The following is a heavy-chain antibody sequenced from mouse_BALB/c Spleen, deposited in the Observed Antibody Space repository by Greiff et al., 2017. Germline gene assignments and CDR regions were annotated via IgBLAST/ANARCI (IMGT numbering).Heavy chain of an antibody. D-gene: IGHD3-3*01. J-gene: IGHJ3*01. CDR3: ARRGRGFAY. Sequence: QVQLKQSGAELMKPGASVKISCKATGYTFSSYWIEWVKQRPGHGLEWIGEILPGSGSTNYNEKFKGKATFTADTSSNTAYMQLSSLTSEDSAVYYCARRGRGFAYWGQGTLLTVSA. CDR2: ILPGSGST. V-gene: IGHV1-9*01. CDR1: GYTFSSYW.